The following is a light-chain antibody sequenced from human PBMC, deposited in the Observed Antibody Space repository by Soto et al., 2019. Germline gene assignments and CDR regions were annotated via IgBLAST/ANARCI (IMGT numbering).Light chain of an antibody. V-gene: IGKV3D-20*02. CDR1: QSVGRNY. Sequence: EIVLTQSPGTLSLSPGESATLSCRASQSVGRNYLAWFQHKPGQSPRLLIYDASSRATDVPDRFSGSGSGTDFTFTVSRLEPEDVAVYYCQQRGKWPSTFGPGTKVEMK. CDR2: DAS. J-gene: IGKJ2*02. CDR3: QQRGKWPST.